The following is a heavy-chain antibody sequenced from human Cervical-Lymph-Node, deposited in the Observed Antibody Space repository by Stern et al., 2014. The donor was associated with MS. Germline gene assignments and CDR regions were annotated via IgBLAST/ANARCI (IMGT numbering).Heavy chain of an antibody. Sequence: VQLMQSGAEVKKPGESLKISCKGSGYRFTSYWIGWVRQVPGKGLEWMGLNYPGDSDTRYSPSFQGQVTISADKSISTAYLQWSSLKASDTAMYYCARHCGFRPGCIDYWGQGTLVTVSS. CDR2: NYPGDSDT. V-gene: IGHV5-51*01. CDR3: ARHCGFRPGCIDY. CDR1: GYRFTSYW. D-gene: IGHD2-21*01. J-gene: IGHJ4*02.